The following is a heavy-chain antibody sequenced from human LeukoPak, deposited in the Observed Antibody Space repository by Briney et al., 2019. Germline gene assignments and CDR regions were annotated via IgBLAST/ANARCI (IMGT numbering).Heavy chain of an antibody. CDR1: GFTFSSYS. V-gene: IGHV3-21*01. CDR2: ISSSSSYI. J-gene: IGHJ4*02. D-gene: IGHD4-17*01. Sequence: SGGSLRLSCAASGFTFSSYSMNWVRQAPGKGLEWVSSISSSSSYIYYADSVKGRFTISRDNAKNSLYLQMNSLRAEDTAVYYCARERTVTNPYFDYWGQGTLVTVSS. CDR3: ARERTVTNPYFDY.